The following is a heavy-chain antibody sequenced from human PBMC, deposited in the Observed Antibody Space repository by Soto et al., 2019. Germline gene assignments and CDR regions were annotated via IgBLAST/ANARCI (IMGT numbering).Heavy chain of an antibody. D-gene: IGHD3-10*01. CDR2: IIPIFGTA. Sequence: QVQLVQSGAEVKKPGSSVKVSCKASGGTFSSYAISWVRQAPGQGLEWMGGIIPIFGTANYAQKFQGRVTITADESTSTAYMELSSLRSEDTAVYYCARDGPDYYGSGIYGYYYYGMDVWGQGTTVTVSS. CDR3: ARDGPDYYGSGIYGYYYYGMDV. CDR1: GGTFSSYA. V-gene: IGHV1-69*01. J-gene: IGHJ6*02.